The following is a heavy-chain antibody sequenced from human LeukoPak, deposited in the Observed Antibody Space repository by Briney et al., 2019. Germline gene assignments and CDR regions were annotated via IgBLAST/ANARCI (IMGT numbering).Heavy chain of an antibody. Sequence: PGGSLRLSCAASGFIFSRYGMHWVRQAPGKGLEWVAVISYGGSNKNYADSVKGRFTISRDNSKNTLYLQMNSLRPEDAAVYYCAKERATETRRLDYWGQGTLVTVSS. CDR2: ISYGGSNK. CDR1: GFIFSRYG. V-gene: IGHV3-30*18. CDR3: AKERATETRRLDY. J-gene: IGHJ4*02.